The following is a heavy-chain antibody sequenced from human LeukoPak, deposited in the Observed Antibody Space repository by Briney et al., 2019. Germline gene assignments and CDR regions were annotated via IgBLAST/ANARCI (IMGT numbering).Heavy chain of an antibody. Sequence: ASVKVSCKASGYTFTGYYMHWVRQAPGQGLEWMGWINPNSGGTNYAQKFQGRVTMTRDTSTSTVYMELSSLRSEDTAVYYCARDLGGADDYWGQGTLVTVSS. D-gene: IGHD2-21*01. V-gene: IGHV1-2*02. CDR2: INPNSGGT. CDR1: GYTFTGYY. J-gene: IGHJ4*02. CDR3: ARDLGGADDY.